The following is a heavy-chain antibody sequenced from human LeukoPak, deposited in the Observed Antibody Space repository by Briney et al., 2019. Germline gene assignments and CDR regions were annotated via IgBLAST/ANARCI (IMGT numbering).Heavy chain of an antibody. CDR1: GDSVSSNSAT. D-gene: IGHD3-3*01. Sequence: SQTLSLTCAISGDSVSSNSATWNWIRQSPSRGLEWLGRTYYRSRWYNDYALSVKSRITINPDTSKNQISLQLNSLTPDGTAVYYCAREGNTVFGVVFPYFPHWGQGTLVAVSS. CDR3: AREGNTVFGVVFPYFPH. J-gene: IGHJ1*01. CDR2: TYYRSRWYN. V-gene: IGHV6-1*01.